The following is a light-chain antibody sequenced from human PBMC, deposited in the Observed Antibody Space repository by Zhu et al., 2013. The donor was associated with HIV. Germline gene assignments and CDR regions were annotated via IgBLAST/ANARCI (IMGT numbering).Light chain of an antibody. CDR2: GAS. Sequence: EIVLTQSPATLSLSPGERATLSCRASQSISSSYLAWYQQKPGQAPRLLIYGASTRATGIPARFSGSGSGTEFTLTISSLQSEDFAVYYCQQYNEWPPYTFGQGTKLEMK. J-gene: IGKJ2*01. CDR1: QSISSSY. CDR3: QQYNEWPPYT. V-gene: IGKV3-15*01.